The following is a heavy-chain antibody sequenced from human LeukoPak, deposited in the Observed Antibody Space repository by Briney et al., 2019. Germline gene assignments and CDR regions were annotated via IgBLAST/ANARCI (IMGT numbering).Heavy chain of an antibody. CDR1: GFTLSTYD. D-gene: IGHD3-10*01. CDR3: AREMSGSNDAFDI. CDR2: IYEAGNI. Sequence: PGGSLRLSCAASGFTLSTYDMHWVRQVTGEALECVSMIYEAGNIYYTGSVKGRFTISRENAKNSLYLQMHGLTAGDTAVYYCAREMSGSNDAFDIWGQGRWSPSLQ. J-gene: IGHJ3*02. V-gene: IGHV3-13*01.